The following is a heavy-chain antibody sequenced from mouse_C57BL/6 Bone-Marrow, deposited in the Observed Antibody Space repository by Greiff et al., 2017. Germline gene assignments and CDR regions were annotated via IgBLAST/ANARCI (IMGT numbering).Heavy chain of an antibody. V-gene: IGHV1-47*01. CDR3: ARGGNYGGYYFDY. D-gene: IGHD2-1*01. Sequence: VMLVESGAELVKPGASVKMSCKASGYTFTTYPIEWMKQNHGKSLEWIGNFHPYNDDTKYNEKFKGKATLTVEKSSSTVYLELSRLTSDDSAVYDGARGGNYGGYYFDYWGQGTTLTVSS. CDR2: FHPYNDDT. J-gene: IGHJ2*01. CDR1: GYTFTTYP.